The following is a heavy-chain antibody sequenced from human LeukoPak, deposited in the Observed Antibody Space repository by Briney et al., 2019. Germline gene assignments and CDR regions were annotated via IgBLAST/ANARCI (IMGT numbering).Heavy chain of an antibody. CDR2: ISYDGSNK. CDR3: ANLGGPSFGVIDYFDY. V-gene: IGHV3-30*18. D-gene: IGHD3-3*01. J-gene: IGHJ4*02. Sequence: GGSLRLSCAASGFTFSSYGMHWVRQAPGKGLEWVAVISYDGSNKYYADSVKGRFTIYRENYKNTLYLQMNSLRSEDTAVYYCANLGGPSFGVIDYFDYWGQGTLVTVSS. CDR1: GFTFSSYG.